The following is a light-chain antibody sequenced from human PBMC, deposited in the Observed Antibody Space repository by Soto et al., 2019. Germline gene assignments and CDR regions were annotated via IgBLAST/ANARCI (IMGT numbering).Light chain of an antibody. Sequence: DIQMTQSPSSLSASVGDRVTITCRASQGIRKDLGWYQQKPGKAPKGLIFAASSLQSGVPSRFSGSGSGTEFTLTISSRQPEDSATYYCLQHNSYPWTFGQGTKVEIK. CDR1: QGIRKD. CDR2: AAS. CDR3: LQHNSYPWT. V-gene: IGKV1-17*01. J-gene: IGKJ1*01.